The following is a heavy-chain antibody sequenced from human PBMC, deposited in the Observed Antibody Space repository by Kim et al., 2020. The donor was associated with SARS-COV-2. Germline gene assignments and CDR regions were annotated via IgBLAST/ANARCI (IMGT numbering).Heavy chain of an antibody. CDR2: IYYSGST. Sequence: SETLSLTCTVSGGSISGYYWSWIRQPPGKGLEWIGYIYYSGSTKYNPSLKSRVTISVDTSKNQFSLKLSSVTAADTAVYYCARDFSSDHWSCFFGHWGQG. J-gene: IGHJ5*02. CDR3: ARDFSSDHWSCFFGH. V-gene: IGHV4-59*13. CDR1: GGSISGYY. D-gene: IGHD3-3*01.